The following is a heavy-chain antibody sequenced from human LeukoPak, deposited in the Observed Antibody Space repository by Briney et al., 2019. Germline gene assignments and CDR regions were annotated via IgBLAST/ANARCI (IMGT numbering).Heavy chain of an antibody. CDR3: ARRTGRYFGSGSAYGMDV. CDR2: IYSDGTT. V-gene: IGHV3-53*03. D-gene: IGHD3-10*01. Sequence: PGGSLRLSCATSGLTVSTNYMSWVRQTPGKGLGLVALIYSDGTTHYAGSVRGRFTISRDNSKNTVDLQMNSLRDEDTAIYYCARRTGRYFGSGSAYGMDVWGGGTTVTVSS. CDR1: GLTVSTNY. J-gene: IGHJ6*04.